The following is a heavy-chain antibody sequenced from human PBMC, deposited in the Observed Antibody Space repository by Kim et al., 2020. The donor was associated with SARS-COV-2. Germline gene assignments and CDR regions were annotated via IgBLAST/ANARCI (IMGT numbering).Heavy chain of an antibody. V-gene: IGHV5-10-1*01. D-gene: IGHD3-22*01. CDR2: IDPSDSYT. J-gene: IGHJ4*02. CDR1: GYSFTSYW. CDR3: ARLPGYYDSSGYTDY. Sequence: GESLKISCKGSGYSFTSYWISWVRQMPGKGLEWMGRIDPSDSYTNYSPSFQGHATISADKSISTAYLQWSSLKASDTAMYYCARLPGYYDSSGYTDYWGQGTLVTVSS.